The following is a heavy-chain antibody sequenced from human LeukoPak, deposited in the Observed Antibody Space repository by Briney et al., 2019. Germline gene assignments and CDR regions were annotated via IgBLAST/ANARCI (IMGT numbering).Heavy chain of an antibody. CDR3: ARWFGELLRYYFDY. D-gene: IGHD3-10*01. Sequence: GGSLRLSCAASGFTFSSYVMHWVRQAPGKGLEWVAVISYDGSNKYYADSVKGRFTISRDNSKNTLYLQMNSLRAEDTAVYYCARWFGELLRYYFDYWGQGTLVTVSS. CDR1: GFTFSSYV. J-gene: IGHJ4*02. CDR2: ISYDGSNK. V-gene: IGHV3-30*03.